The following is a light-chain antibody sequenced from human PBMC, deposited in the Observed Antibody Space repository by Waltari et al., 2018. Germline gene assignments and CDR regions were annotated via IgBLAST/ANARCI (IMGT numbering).Light chain of an antibody. CDR2: DAS. V-gene: IGKV3-11*01. CDR1: QSVSNY. J-gene: IGKJ2*01. Sequence: EIVLTQSPATLSLSPGERATLSCRASQSVSNYLAWYQQKPCQAPRLLIYDASNRATGIPARFSGSGSGTDFTLTISSLEPEDFAVYYCQQRSNLPPYTFGQGTKLEIK. CDR3: QQRSNLPPYT.